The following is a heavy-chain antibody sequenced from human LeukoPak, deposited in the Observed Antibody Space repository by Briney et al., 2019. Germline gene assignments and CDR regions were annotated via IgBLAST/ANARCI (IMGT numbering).Heavy chain of an antibody. CDR1: GCTFISYR. Sequence: PGGSLRLSCAACGCTFISYRMHGLGQARAKGLEGVAVICYDGSKKYYADSVNDRLIISRDNYKNTLYLQVNSLRAEDTAVYYCAREVWAYGIDVWNQGTTVTVSS. V-gene: IGHV3-33*01. D-gene: IGHD2-8*01. J-gene: IGHJ6*02. CDR2: ICYDGSKK. CDR3: AREVWAYGIDV.